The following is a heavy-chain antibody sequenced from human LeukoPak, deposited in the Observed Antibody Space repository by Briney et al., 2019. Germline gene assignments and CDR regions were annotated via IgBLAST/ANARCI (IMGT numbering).Heavy chain of an antibody. CDR1: GGSISSYY. CDR3: ARADGLDAFDI. J-gene: IGHJ3*02. CDR2: IYYSGRT. V-gene: IGHV4-59*01. Sequence: SETLSLTCTVSGGSISSYYWSWIRQPPGRGLEWIGYIYYSGRTNYNPSLKSRATISLDTSKNQFSLKLSSVTAADTAVYYCARADGLDAFDIWGQGTMVTVSS.